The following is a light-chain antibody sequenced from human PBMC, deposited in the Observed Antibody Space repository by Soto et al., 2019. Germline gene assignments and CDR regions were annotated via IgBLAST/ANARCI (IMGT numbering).Light chain of an antibody. J-gene: IGKJ1*01. V-gene: IGKV3-15*01. CDR3: QQYNNWPWT. Sequence: EIVMTQSPATLSVSPGERATLSCRASQSVSSNLAWYQQKPGQAPRLLIYGASTRATGIPARFSGSGSGTEFTLNISSLQSEDFAVDYCQQYNNWPWTFGQGTKVEIK. CDR1: QSVSSN. CDR2: GAS.